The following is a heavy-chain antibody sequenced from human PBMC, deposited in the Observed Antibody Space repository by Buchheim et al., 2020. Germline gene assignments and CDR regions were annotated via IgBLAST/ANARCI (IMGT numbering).Heavy chain of an antibody. CDR2: IYYSGST. V-gene: IGHV4-59*01. Sequence: QVQLQESGPGLVKPSETLSLTCTVSGGSISSYYWSWIRQPPGKGLEWIGYIYYSGSTNYNPSLKSRVTISVDTSKNQFSLKLSSVTAADTAVYYCARDALYYDFWSGYGIETYYYYGMDVWGQGTT. CDR1: GGSISSYY. J-gene: IGHJ6*02. CDR3: ARDALYYDFWSGYGIETYYYYGMDV. D-gene: IGHD3-3*01.